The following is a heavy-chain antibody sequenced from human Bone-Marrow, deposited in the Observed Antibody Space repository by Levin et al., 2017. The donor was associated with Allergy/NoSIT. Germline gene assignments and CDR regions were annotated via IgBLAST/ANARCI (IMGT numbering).Heavy chain of an antibody. CDR3: ARDPARGYYDSSGYSGDH. Sequence: PGGSLRLSCAASGFTFRHYTMNWVRQAPGKGLELVSCITSSGDSTYYADSVKGRFTISRDNAKNSLYLQLNRLRDEDTAMYYCARDPARGYYDSSGYSGDHWGQGTLVTVSS. D-gene: IGHD3-22*01. CDR2: ITSSGDST. J-gene: IGHJ4*02. V-gene: IGHV3-48*02. CDR1: GFTFRHYT.